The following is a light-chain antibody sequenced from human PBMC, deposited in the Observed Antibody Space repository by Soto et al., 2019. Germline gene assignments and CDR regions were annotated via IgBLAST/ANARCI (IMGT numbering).Light chain of an antibody. CDR3: QQTYNTPQT. V-gene: IGKV1-39*01. J-gene: IGKJ1*01. CDR2: AAS. CDR1: QNIFDF. Sequence: DTQMTQSPSSLSASVADKVTITCRASQNIFDFLNWYQQKPGKAPKLLIYAASSLQSGVPSRFSGSGSGTDFTLTISSLQPEDFATYYCQQTYNTPQTFGQGPKVDIK.